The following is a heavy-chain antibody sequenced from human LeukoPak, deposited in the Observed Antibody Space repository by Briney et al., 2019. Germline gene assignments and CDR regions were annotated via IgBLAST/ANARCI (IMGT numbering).Heavy chain of an antibody. CDR1: GFTFSTYG. J-gene: IGHJ6*03. D-gene: IGHD5-18*01. CDR2: IRYDGNNK. Sequence: PGGSLRLSCAASGFTFSTYGMRWVRQAPGKGLGWVAFIRYDGNNKDYADSVKGRFSISRDNSKNTLYLQMNSLRAEDTAVYYCAKGGGYSYEHYYFYMDVWGKGTTVTVSS. CDR3: AKGGGYSYEHYYFYMDV. V-gene: IGHV3-30*02.